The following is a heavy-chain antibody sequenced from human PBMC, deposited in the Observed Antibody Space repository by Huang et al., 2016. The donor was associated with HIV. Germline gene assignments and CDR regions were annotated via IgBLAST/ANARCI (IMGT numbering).Heavy chain of an antibody. V-gene: IGHV3-74*01. CDR2: INSDGSST. J-gene: IGHJ4*02. D-gene: IGHD3-22*01. CDR3: ARDPRIQSWLNFFDY. CDR1: GFSISSYG. Sequence: EVQLVESGGGLVQPGGSLRLSCAASGFSISSYGMHWVRQAPGTGLVWVSRINSDGSSTSDADSVKGRFTICRDNAKNTLYLQMNSLRAEDTAVYYCARDPRIQSWLNFFDYWGQGTLVSVSS.